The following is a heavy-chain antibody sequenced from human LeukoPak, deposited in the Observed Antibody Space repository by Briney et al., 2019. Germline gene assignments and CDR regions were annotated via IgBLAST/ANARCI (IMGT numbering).Heavy chain of an antibody. D-gene: IGHD2-2*01. CDR2: ISSSSYYI. J-gene: IGHJ4*02. V-gene: IGHV3-21*06. CDR3: ARYCYSTSCYAGEGGVVY. CDR1: GFTFSSYS. Sequence: PGGSLRLSCAASGFTFSSYSMNWVRQAPGKGLEWVSSISSSSYYIYYADSVKGRFTISRDNAKNSLYLQMNSLRAEDTAVYYCARYCYSTSCYAGEGGVVYWGQGTLVTVSS.